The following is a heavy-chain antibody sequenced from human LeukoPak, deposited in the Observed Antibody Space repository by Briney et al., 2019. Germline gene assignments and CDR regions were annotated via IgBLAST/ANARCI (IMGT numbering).Heavy chain of an antibody. CDR2: IKLDGSAE. CDR3: ATVAGSCSGGRCYLLRFDY. V-gene: IGHV3-7*01. Sequence: QPGGSLRLSCAASGFTFSSYWMSWVRQAPGKGLEWVANIKLDGSAEYYADSVKGRFTISRDNAKNSLFLQLDSLRAEDTAVYYCATVAGSCSGGRCYLLRFDYWGQGTLVTVSS. J-gene: IGHJ4*02. D-gene: IGHD2-15*01. CDR1: GFTFSSYW.